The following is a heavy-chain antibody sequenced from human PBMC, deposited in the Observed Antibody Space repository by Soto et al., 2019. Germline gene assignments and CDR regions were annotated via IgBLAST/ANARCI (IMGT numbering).Heavy chain of an antibody. CDR2: ISSGGGST. CDR3: AKDRAGSRWFDP. CDR1: GFTFSSYA. V-gene: IGHV3-23*01. D-gene: IGHD6-19*01. Sequence: HPGGSLRLSCEASGFTFSSYAMSWVRQAPGKGLEWVSAISSGGGSTYYADSVKGRFTISRDNSKNTVFLQMNSLRAEDTAVYYCAKDRAGSRWFDPWGQGTLVTVSS. J-gene: IGHJ5*02.